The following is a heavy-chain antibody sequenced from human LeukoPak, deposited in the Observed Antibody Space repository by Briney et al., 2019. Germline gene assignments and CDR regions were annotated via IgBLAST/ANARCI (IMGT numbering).Heavy chain of an antibody. CDR2: MSSNGAST. D-gene: IGHD2-2*01. V-gene: IGHV3-64*04. CDR3: AREDVGYDFDS. J-gene: IGHJ4*02. CDR1: GFTFSSYT. Sequence: PGGSLRLSCSASGFTFSSYTMHWVRQAPGKGLEYVSAMSSNGASTYYADSVKGRFTISRDNSQDTLYLQMYSLRVEDTAVYYCAREDVGYDFDSWGQGTLVTVSS.